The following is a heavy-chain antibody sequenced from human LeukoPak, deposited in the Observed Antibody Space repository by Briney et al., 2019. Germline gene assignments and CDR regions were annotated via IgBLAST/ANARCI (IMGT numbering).Heavy chain of an antibody. Sequence: SETLSLTCTVSGYSISSGYYSGWIRQPPGKGLEWIGSIYHSGSTYYNPSLKSRVTISVDTSKNQFSLKLSSVTAADTAVYYCARDDEYSSSSGLRWFDPRGQGTLVTVSS. J-gene: IGHJ5*02. CDR1: GYSISSGYY. D-gene: IGHD6-6*01. CDR2: IYHSGST. V-gene: IGHV4-38-2*02. CDR3: ARDDEYSSSSGLRWFDP.